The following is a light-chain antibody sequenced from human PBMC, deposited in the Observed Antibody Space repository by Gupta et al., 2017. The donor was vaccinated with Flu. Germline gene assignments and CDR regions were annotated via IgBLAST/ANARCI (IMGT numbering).Light chain of an antibody. V-gene: IGKV3-11*01. J-gene: IGKJ4*01. CDR2: DAS. CDR1: QSVSSY. CDR3: QHRSNWPLT. Sequence: EIVLAQSPATLSLSPGERATLSCRASQSVSSYLAWYQQKPGQAPRLLIYDASNRATGIPARFSGSGSGTDFTLTISSLEPEDFAVYYCQHRSNWPLTFGGGTKVEIK.